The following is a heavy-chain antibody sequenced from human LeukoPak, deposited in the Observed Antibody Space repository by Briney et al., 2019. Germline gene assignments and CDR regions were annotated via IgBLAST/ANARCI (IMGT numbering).Heavy chain of an antibody. CDR1: GFTFSSYG. V-gene: IGHV3-30*18. Sequence: GGSLRLSCAASGFTFSSYGMHWVRQAPGKGLEWVAVISYDGSNKYYADSVKGRFTISRDNSKNTLYLQMNSLRAEDTAVYYCAKDRAGGATTLFDYWGQGTLVTVSS. CDR2: ISYDGSNK. J-gene: IGHJ4*02. D-gene: IGHD1-26*01. CDR3: AKDRAGGATTLFDY.